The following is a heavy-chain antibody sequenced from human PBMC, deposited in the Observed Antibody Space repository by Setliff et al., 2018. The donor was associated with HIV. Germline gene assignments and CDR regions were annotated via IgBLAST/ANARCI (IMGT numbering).Heavy chain of an antibody. CDR3: TRGMRPMVKRVPFDY. CDR2: IRSKAYGGTT. V-gene: IGHV3-49*04. Sequence: GGSLRLSCTTSGFTFGDYAMSWVRQAPGKGLEWVGFIRSKAYGGTTKYAASVKGRFTISRDDSKSIAYLQMNSLKSADAAVYYCTRGMRPMVKRVPFDYWGQGTLVTVSS. CDR1: GFTFGDYA. J-gene: IGHJ4*02. D-gene: IGHD2-15*01.